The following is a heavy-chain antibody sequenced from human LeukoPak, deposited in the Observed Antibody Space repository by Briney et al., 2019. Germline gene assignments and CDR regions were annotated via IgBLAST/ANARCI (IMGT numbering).Heavy chain of an antibody. CDR2: ISASGGNS. D-gene: IGHD6-13*01. V-gene: IGHV3-23*01. Sequence: PGGSLRLSCEASGFTFSDSAMSWVRQASGRGLEWVSLISASGGNSYYADSVKGRFTVSRDNSKNTLYLQMNSLRAEDTAVYYCAPDLRGSAWSLDDWGQGTLVTVSS. CDR1: GFTFSDSA. J-gene: IGHJ4*02. CDR3: APDLRGSAWSLDD.